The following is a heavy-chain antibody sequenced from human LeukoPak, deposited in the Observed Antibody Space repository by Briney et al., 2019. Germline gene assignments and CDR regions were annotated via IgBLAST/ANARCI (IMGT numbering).Heavy chain of an antibody. V-gene: IGHV4-38-2*02. CDR1: GYSISSGYY. Sequence: PSETLSLTCTVSGYSISSGYYWGWIRQPPGKGLEWIGSIYHSGSTYHNPSLKSRVTISVDTSKNQFSLKLSSVTAADTAVYYCARLALVVVPAAIGDWGQGTLVTVSS. CDR2: IYHSGST. D-gene: IGHD2-2*02. J-gene: IGHJ4*02. CDR3: ARLALVVVPAAIGD.